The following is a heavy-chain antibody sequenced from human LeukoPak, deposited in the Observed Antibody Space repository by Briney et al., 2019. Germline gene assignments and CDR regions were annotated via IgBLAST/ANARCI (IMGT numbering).Heavy chain of an antibody. Sequence: SETLSLTCTVSGGSVSSSYWSWIRQPPGKGLEWIGYIYYSGSTNYNPSLKSRVTISVDTSKNQFSLKLSSVTAADTAVYYCARGREQGYYYGMDVWGQGTTVTVSS. CDR2: IYYSGST. CDR3: ARGREQGYYYGMDV. J-gene: IGHJ6*02. V-gene: IGHV4-59*02. D-gene: IGHD6-13*01. CDR1: GGSVSSSY.